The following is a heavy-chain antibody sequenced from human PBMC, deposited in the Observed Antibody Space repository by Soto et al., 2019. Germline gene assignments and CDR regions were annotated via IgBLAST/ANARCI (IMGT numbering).Heavy chain of an antibody. V-gene: IGHV3-23*01. CDR1: GFTFSSYA. CDR2: ISGSGGST. CDR3: ARSQDYGDHIYYYYCGMDV. Sequence: EVQLLESGGGLVQPGGSLRLSCAASGFTFSSYAMSWVRQAPGKGLEWVSAISGSGGSTYYADSVKGRFTISRDNSKNTLYLQMNSLRAEDTAVYYCARSQDYGDHIYYYYCGMDVWGQGTTVTVSS. D-gene: IGHD4-17*01. J-gene: IGHJ6*02.